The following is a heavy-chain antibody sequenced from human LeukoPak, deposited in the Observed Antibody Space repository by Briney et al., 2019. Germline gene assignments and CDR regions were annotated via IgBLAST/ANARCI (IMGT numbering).Heavy chain of an antibody. J-gene: IGHJ4*02. D-gene: IGHD6-19*01. CDR2: ISWDGGST. Sequence: GGSLRLSCAASGFTFDDYAMHWVRQAPGKGLEWVSLISWDGGSTYYADSVKGRFTISRDNSKNSLYLQMNSLRAEDTALYYCAKDMEYMGGGSGWYAVDYWGQGTLVTVSS. CDR1: GFTFDDYA. V-gene: IGHV3-43D*03. CDR3: AKDMEYMGGGSGWYAVDY.